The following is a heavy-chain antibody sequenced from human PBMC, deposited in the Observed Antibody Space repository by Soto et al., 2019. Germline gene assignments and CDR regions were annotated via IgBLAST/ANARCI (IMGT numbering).Heavy chain of an antibody. Sequence: PSETLSLTCTVSGGSISSSSYYWGWIRQPPGKGLEWIGSIYYSGSTYYNLSLKSRVTISVDTSKNQFSLKLSSVTAADTAVYYCAREAYYYDSSGYRYPRFDYWGQGTLVNVSS. CDR1: GGSISSSSYY. V-gene: IGHV4-39*07. D-gene: IGHD3-22*01. CDR3: AREAYYYDSSGYRYPRFDY. J-gene: IGHJ4*02. CDR2: IYYSGST.